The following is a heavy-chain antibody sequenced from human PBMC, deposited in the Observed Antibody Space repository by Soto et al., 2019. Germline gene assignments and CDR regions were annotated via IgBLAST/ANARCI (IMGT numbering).Heavy chain of an antibody. CDR2: ISAYNGNT. CDR3: ARDPTGSGWYYYDVEV. Sequence: ASVKVSCKASGYTFTSYGISWVRQAPGQGLEWMGWISAYNGNTNYAQKLQGRVTMTTDTSTSTAYMELRSLRSDDKAVYYCARDPTGSGWYYYDVEVWGKGTTGTAPQ. J-gene: IGHJ6*04. CDR1: GYTFTSYG. D-gene: IGHD6-19*01. V-gene: IGHV1-18*04.